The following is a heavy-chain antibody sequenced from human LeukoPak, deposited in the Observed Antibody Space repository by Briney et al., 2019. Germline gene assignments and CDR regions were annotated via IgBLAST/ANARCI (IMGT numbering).Heavy chain of an antibody. CDR3: ARDPYSGAYGDTYYYYMDV. CDR2: ITTSSGYT. Sequence: PGGSLRLSCEASGFSFSSYNMDWVRQTPGKGLEWISSITTSSGYTFYADSVKGRFTISRDNARNSLYLQMNSLTAEDTAVYYCARDPYSGAYGDTYYYYMDVWGKGTTVTISS. J-gene: IGHJ6*03. V-gene: IGHV3-21*01. CDR1: GFSFSSYN. D-gene: IGHD1-26*01.